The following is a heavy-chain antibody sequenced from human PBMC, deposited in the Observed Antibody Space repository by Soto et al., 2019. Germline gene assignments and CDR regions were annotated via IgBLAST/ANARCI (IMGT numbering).Heavy chain of an antibody. J-gene: IGHJ4*02. CDR2: ILYDGSKK. CDR1: GFTFNSYG. Sequence: QVQLVESAGGVVHPGRSLTLSCEASGFTFNSYGMYWVRQAPGKGLEWVSYILYDGSKKYYADSVEGRFTISRDNPKNTLNLQMGNMRPEDTAVYYCVKDLAHIAVHWGQGTLVIVSS. D-gene: IGHD2-21*01. CDR3: VKDLAHIAVH. V-gene: IGHV3-30*18.